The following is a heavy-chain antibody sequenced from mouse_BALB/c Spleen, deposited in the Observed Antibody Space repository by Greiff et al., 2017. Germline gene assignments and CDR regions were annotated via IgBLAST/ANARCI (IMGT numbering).Heavy chain of an antibody. D-gene: IGHD1-2*01. CDR1: GYAFTNYL. CDR2: INPGSGGT. J-gene: IGHJ2*01. V-gene: IGHV1-54*01. Sequence: VQLQESGAELVRPGTSVKVSCKASGYAFTNYLIEWVKQRPGQGLEWIGVINPGSGGTNYNEKFKGKATLTADKSSSTAYMQLSSLTSDDSAVYFCARSDFITTATGDYWGQGTTLTVSS. CDR3: ARSDFITTATGDY.